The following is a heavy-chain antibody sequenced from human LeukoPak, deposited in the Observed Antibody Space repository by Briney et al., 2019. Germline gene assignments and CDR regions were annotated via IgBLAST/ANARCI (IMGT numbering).Heavy chain of an antibody. V-gene: IGHV1-69*13. J-gene: IGHJ6*02. CDR2: IIPIFGTA. CDR1: GGTFSSYA. CDR3: ARDRCYDFWSGYYWPYYYGMDV. Sequence: SVKVSCKASGGTFSSYAISWVRQAPGQGLEWMGGIIPIFGTANYAQKFQGRVTITADESTSTAYMELSSLRSEDTAVYYCARDRCYDFWSGYYWPYYYGMDVWGQGTTVTVSS. D-gene: IGHD3-3*01.